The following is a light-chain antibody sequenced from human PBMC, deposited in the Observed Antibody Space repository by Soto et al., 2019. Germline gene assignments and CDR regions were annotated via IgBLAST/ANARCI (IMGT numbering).Light chain of an antibody. CDR3: QQSFSAPQT. Sequence: DIQMSQSPSSLSASVGDSVTITCRASETIIDYLNWYQQQPGEASKLLIFSASSLHSGVPSRFRGSGSGTHFTITISSLQPEDFATYLCQQSFSAPQTFGQETKLQVK. CDR1: ETIIDY. J-gene: IGKJ2*01. V-gene: IGKV1-39*01. CDR2: SAS.